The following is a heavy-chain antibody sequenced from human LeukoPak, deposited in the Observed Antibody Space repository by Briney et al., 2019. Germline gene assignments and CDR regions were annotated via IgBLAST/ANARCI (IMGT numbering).Heavy chain of an antibody. CDR2: MNPNSGNT. CDR1: GYTFTSYD. D-gene: IGHD4-17*01. CDR3: ARAPMTTVTTCFDY. J-gene: IGHJ4*02. Sequence: ASVKVSCKASGYTFTSYDINWVRQATGQGLEWMGWMNPNSGNTGYAQKFQGRVTMTRNTSISTAYMELSSLRSEDTAVYSCARAPMTTVTTCFDYWGQGTLVTVSS. V-gene: IGHV1-8*01.